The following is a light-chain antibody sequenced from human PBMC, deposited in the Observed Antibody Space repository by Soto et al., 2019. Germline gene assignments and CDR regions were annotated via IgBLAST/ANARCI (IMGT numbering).Light chain of an antibody. CDR3: SSYTSSRSYV. J-gene: IGLJ1*01. CDR1: SSDVGGYNY. V-gene: IGLV2-14*01. Sequence: QSALTQPASVSGSPGQSITVSCTGTSSDVGGYNYVSWYQQHPGKAPKLIIYEVSNRPSGVSNRFSGSKSGNTASLTISGLQAEDEADYYCSSYTSSRSYVFGTGTKLTVL. CDR2: EVS.